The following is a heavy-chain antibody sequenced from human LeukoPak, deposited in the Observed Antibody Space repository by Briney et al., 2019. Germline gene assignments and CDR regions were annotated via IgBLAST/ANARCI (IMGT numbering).Heavy chain of an antibody. J-gene: IGHJ4*02. CDR3: ASLADTEYCSGGSCYGGVFDY. D-gene: IGHD2-15*01. CDR2: IYPGDSDT. V-gene: IGHV5-51*01. Sequence: GESLKISCKGSGYSFTSYWIGWVRQMPGKGLEWMGIIYPGDSDTRYSPSFQGQVTISADKSISTAYLQWSSLKASDAAMYYCASLADTEYCSGGSCYGGVFDYWGQGTLVTVSS. CDR1: GYSFTSYW.